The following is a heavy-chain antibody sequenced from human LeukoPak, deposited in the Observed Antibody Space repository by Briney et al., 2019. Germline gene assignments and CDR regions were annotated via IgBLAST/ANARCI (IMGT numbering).Heavy chain of an antibody. D-gene: IGHD3-10*01. V-gene: IGHV3-74*01. CDR1: GFTFRRYW. CDR3: ARLTYGGYLYY. CDR2: INSAGSSP. J-gene: IGHJ4*02. Sequence: RAGGSLRLSCAASGFTFRRYWMHWVRHGPGKGLVWVSRINSAGSSPSYADSVKGRFTISRDNAKITLALQMNSLRAEDTAVYYCARLTYGGYLYYWPQGTLVTVS.